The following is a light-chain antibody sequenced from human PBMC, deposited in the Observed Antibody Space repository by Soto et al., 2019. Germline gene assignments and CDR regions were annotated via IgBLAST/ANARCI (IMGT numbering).Light chain of an antibody. CDR2: RAS. CDR1: ESINGW. V-gene: IGKV1-5*03. CDR3: QQYNSFFFT. Sequence: DVQMTQSPSTLSASVGDRVNITCRASESINGWLAWYQQKPGKAPKLLISRASDLQTGVPTRFSGSGSGTEFTLIISSLQTDDFATYYCQQYNSFFFTFGPGTKVDVK. J-gene: IGKJ3*01.